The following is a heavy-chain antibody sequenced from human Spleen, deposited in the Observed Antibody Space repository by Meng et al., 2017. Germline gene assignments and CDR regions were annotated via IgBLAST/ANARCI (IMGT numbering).Heavy chain of an antibody. V-gene: IGHV3-74*01. CDR1: GFNFGDYQ. CDR2: IVSDGGIT. Sequence: EVHLVESGGGLVQPGGSLRLSCGASGFNFGDYQMHWVRQSPGKGLEWISRIVSDGGITNYADSVKGRFTISRDNAKNTLYLQMNSLGADDAAVYYCARDLGWVLFDYWGQGALVTVSS. CDR3: ARDLGWVLFDY. J-gene: IGHJ4*02. D-gene: IGHD3-3*01.